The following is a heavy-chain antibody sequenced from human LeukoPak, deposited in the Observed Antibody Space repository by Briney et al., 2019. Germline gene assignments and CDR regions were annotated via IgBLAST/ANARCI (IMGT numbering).Heavy chain of an antibody. CDR3: ARAGSPYYYYYMDV. CDR2: VSAYNGNT. V-gene: IGHV1-18*01. CDR1: GYTSSSYG. J-gene: IGHJ6*03. D-gene: IGHD3-10*01. Sequence: ASVKVSCKASGYTSSSYGITWVRQAPGQGLEWMGWVSAYNGNTNYAQKLQGRVTMTTDTSTSTAYMELRSLRSDDTAVYYCARAGSPYYYYYMDVWGKGTTVTVSS.